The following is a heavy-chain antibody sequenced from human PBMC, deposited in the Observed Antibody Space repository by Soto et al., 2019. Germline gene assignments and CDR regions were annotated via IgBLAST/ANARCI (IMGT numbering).Heavy chain of an antibody. J-gene: IGHJ4*02. V-gene: IGHV4-39*01. CDR2: IYYSGST. CDR3: ARYKGGRVGDTYQTKGFDY. CDR1: GGSISSSSYY. D-gene: IGHD1-26*01. Sequence: QLQLQESGPGLVKPSETLSLTCTVSGGSISSSSYYWGWIRQPPGKGLEWIGSIYYSGSTYYNPSLKSRVTISVDKSKNQFSLKLRSVTAAYTAVSYCARYKGGRVGDTYQTKGFDYWGQETLVTVSS.